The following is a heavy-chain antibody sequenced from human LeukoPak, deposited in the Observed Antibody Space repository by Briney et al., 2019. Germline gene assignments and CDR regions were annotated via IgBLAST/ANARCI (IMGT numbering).Heavy chain of an antibody. Sequence: GGSLRLSCAASGFTFDDYGMSWVRPAPGKGLEWVANIKQDGSEKYYVDSVKGRFTISRDNAKNSLYLQMNSLRAEDTAVYYCARAPLGYDILTGWYFDYWGQGTLVTVSS. J-gene: IGHJ4*02. CDR3: ARAPLGYDILTGWYFDY. CDR2: IKQDGSEK. V-gene: IGHV3-7*01. D-gene: IGHD3-9*01. CDR1: GFTFDDYG.